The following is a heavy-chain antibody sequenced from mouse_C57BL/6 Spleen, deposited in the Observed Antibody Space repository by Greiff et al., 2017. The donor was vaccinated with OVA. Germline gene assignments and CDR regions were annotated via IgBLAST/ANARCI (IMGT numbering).Heavy chain of an antibody. CDR3: ARVAARYFDV. V-gene: IGHV3-6*01. J-gene: IGHJ1*03. CDR1: GYSITSGYY. Sequence: EVKLVESGPGLVKPSQSLSLTCSVTGYSITSGYYWNWIRQFPGNKLEWMGYISYDGSNNYNPSLKNRISITRDTSKNQFFLTLNSVTTEDTATYYCARVAARYFDVWGTGTTVTVSS. CDR2: ISYDGSN.